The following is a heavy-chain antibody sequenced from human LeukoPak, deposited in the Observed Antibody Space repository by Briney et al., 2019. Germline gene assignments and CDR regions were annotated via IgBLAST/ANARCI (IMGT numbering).Heavy chain of an antibody. D-gene: IGHD3-10*01. Sequence: PSETLSLTCTVSGGSVSSGSYYWSWIRQPPGKGLEWIGYIYYSGSTNYNPSLKSRVTISVGTSKNQFSLKLSSVTAADTAVYYCARDRYYYGSGSYYNPLDLWGRGTLVTVSS. J-gene: IGHJ2*01. CDR3: ARDRYYYGSGSYYNPLDL. CDR1: GGSVSSGSYY. CDR2: IYYSGST. V-gene: IGHV4-61*01.